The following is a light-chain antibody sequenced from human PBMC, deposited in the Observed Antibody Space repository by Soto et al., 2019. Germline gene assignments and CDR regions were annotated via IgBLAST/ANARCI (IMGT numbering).Light chain of an antibody. J-gene: IGLJ1*01. CDR2: EVS. CDR1: RSDVGGYNY. CDR3: SSYTSGSLRV. Sequence: QSALTQPASVSGSPGQSITISCTGTRSDVGGYNYVSWYQQHPGKAPKILIYEVSYRPSGVSDRFSGSKSGNTASLTISGLQAEDEADYYCSSYTSGSLRVFGTGTKVTVL. V-gene: IGLV2-14*01.